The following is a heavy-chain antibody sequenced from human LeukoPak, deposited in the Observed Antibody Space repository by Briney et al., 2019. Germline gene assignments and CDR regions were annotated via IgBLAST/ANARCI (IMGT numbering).Heavy chain of an antibody. V-gene: IGHV3-21*01. J-gene: IGHJ4*02. CDR3: AALGGLDY. Sequence: GGSLRLSCAASGFTFSTYIMNWVRQAPGKGLEWVSSISFSSDIYYADSVKGRFTISRDNAKDSLYLQMNSLRAEDTAVYYCAALGGLDYWGQGTLVTVSS. CDR2: ISFSSDI. CDR1: GFTFSTYI. D-gene: IGHD3-16*01.